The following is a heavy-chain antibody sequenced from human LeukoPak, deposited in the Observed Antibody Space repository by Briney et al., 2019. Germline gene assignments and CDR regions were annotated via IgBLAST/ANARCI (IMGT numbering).Heavy chain of an antibody. J-gene: IGHJ4*02. CDR2: ISYDGSNK. V-gene: IGHV3-30*03. CDR1: GFTFSSYG. D-gene: IGHD2-2*01. Sequence: GGSLRLSCAASGFTFSSYGMHWVRQAPGKGLEWVAVISYDGSNKYYADSVKGRFTISRDNSKNTLYLQMNSLRAEDTAVYYCARLRSDIVVVPAVYYFDYWGQGTLVTVSS. CDR3: ARLRSDIVVVPAVYYFDY.